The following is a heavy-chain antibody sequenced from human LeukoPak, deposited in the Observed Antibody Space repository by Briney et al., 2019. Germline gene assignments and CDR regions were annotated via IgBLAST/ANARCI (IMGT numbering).Heavy chain of an antibody. CDR1: GFTVSSYY. V-gene: IGHV3-66*01. J-gene: IGHJ3*02. CDR3: ARDQGYLAFDI. Sequence: VQPGGSQRLSCAASGFTVSSYYMSWVRQAPGKGLEWASIIYTGGGTYYADSVRGRFTISRDNAKNSLYLQMNSLRAEDTAVYYCARDQGYLAFDIWGQGTMVTVSS. D-gene: IGHD2-15*01. CDR2: IYTGGGT.